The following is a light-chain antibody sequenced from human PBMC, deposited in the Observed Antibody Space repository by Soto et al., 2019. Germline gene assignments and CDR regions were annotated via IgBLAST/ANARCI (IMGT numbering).Light chain of an antibody. CDR2: DAS. CDR3: QRYDSLPPT. CDR1: RDIGKY. J-gene: IGKJ5*01. Sequence: DIQMTQSPSSLSASVGDRVTITCQASRDIGKYLNWFQEKPGKAPKLLIYDASNLQTGVPSRFSGSGSGTAFTFTISSPQPEDFATYYCQRYDSLPPTFGQGTRLEIK. V-gene: IGKV1-33*01.